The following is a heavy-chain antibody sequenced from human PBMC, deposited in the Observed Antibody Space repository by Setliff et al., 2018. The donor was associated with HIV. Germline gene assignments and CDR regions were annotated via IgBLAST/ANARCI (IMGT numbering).Heavy chain of an antibody. CDR1: GLTFSSYS. CDR2: ITADSKII. V-gene: IGHV3-48*01. J-gene: IGHJ4*02. D-gene: IGHD3-9*01. CDR3: ARDQDWAFDY. Sequence: GGSLRLSCAASGLTFSSYSMNWVRQAPGKGLEWVAYITADSKIISYAESVKGRFTISRDNAKNSVYLQVNSLRVEDTAMYYCARDQDWAFDYWGQGTLVTVSS.